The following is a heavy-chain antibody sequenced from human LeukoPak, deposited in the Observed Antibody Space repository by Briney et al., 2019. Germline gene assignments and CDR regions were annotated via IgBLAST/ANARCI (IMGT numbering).Heavy chain of an antibody. CDR1: GFTFSSYE. CDR2: ISSSSSYI. J-gene: IGHJ3*02. V-gene: IGHV3-21*01. Sequence: PGGSLRLSCAASGFTFSSYEMNWVRQAPGKGLEWVSSISSSSSYIYYADSVKGRFTISRDNAKNSLYLQMNSLRAEDTAVYYCARDWVTIFGVAPGAFDIWGQGTMVTVSS. CDR3: ARDWVTIFGVAPGAFDI. D-gene: IGHD3-3*01.